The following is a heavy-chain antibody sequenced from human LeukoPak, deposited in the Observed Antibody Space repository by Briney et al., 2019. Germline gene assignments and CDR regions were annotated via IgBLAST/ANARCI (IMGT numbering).Heavy chain of an antibody. Sequence: SETLSLTCAVSGGSISSSSYYWGWIRQPPGKGLEWIGSIYYSGSTYYNPSLKSRVTISVDTSKNQFSLKLSSVTAADTAVYYCARVLTYYDFWSGSRGYMDVWGKGTTVTVSS. J-gene: IGHJ6*03. CDR2: IYYSGST. CDR3: ARVLTYYDFWSGSRGYMDV. D-gene: IGHD3-3*01. CDR1: GGSISSSSYY. V-gene: IGHV4-39*07.